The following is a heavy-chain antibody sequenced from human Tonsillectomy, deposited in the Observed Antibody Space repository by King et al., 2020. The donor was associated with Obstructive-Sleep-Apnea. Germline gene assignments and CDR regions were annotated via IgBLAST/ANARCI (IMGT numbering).Heavy chain of an antibody. Sequence: QLVQSGAEVKKPGASVKVSRKASGYTFTSYYMHWVRQAPGQGLEWMGIINPSGGSTSYAQKFQGRVTMTRDTSTSTVYMELSSLRSEDTAVYYCAREGAYCGGDCSAFDIWGQGTMVTVSS. J-gene: IGHJ3*02. CDR2: INPSGGST. CDR1: GYTFTSYY. CDR3: AREGAYCGGDCSAFDI. V-gene: IGHV1-46*01. D-gene: IGHD2-21*02.